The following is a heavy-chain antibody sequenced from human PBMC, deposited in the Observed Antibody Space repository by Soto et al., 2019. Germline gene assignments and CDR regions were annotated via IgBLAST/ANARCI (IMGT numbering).Heavy chain of an antibody. V-gene: IGHV4-31*03. Sequence: SETLSLTCTVSGGSISSGGYYWSWIRQHPGKGLEWIGYIYYSGSTYYNPSLKSRVTISVDTSKNQFSLKLSSVTAADTAVYYCARVFGYCSGGSCYSEYYFDYWGQGTLVTVSS. D-gene: IGHD2-15*01. CDR3: ARVFGYCSGGSCYSEYYFDY. CDR2: IYYSGST. J-gene: IGHJ4*02. CDR1: GGSISSGGYY.